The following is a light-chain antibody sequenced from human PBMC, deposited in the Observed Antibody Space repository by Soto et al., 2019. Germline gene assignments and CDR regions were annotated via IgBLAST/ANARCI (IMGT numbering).Light chain of an antibody. CDR3: SSYTSSSTL. V-gene: IGLV2-14*01. CDR1: SSDVGGYNY. J-gene: IGLJ1*01. CDR2: DAS. Sequence: ALTQPASVSGSPGQSITISCTGTSSDVGGYNYVSWYQQHPGKAPKLMIYDASNRPSGVSNRFSGSKSGNTASLTISGLQAEDEADYYCSSYTSSSTLFGTGTKVTVL.